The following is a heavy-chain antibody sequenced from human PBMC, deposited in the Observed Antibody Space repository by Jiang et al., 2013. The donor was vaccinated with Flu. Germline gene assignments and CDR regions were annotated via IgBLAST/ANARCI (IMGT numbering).Heavy chain of an antibody. CDR2: IYHSGST. Sequence: GSGLVKPSETLSLTCIVSGGSISSSSYYWVWIRQPPGKGLEWIGSIYHSGSTYYNPSLKSRVTISVDTSKNQFSLNLTSVTAADTAVYYCARALKYSGFELPYFDFWGQGTLVTVSS. J-gene: IGHJ4*02. CDR3: ARALKYSGFELPYFDF. D-gene: IGHD5-12*01. V-gene: IGHV4-39*07. CDR1: GGSISSSSYY.